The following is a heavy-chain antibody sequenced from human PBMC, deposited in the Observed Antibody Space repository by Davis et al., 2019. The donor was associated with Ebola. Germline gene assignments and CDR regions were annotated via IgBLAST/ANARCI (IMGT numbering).Heavy chain of an antibody. CDR3: ARVEYSGYVIC. Sequence: GESLKISCAASGFTFSSYGMHWVRQAPGKGLEWVSSISSSSSYIYYADSVKGRFTISRDNAKNSLYLQMNSLRAEDTAVYYCARVEYSGYVICWGQGTLVNVSS. CDR1: GFTFSSYG. V-gene: IGHV3-21*01. J-gene: IGHJ4*02. D-gene: IGHD5-12*01. CDR2: ISSSSSYI.